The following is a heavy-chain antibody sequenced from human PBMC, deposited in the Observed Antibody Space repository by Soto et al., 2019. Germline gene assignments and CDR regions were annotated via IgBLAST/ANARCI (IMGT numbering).Heavy chain of an antibody. J-gene: IGHJ5*02. V-gene: IGHV2-5*01. CDR3: AHRLSGGDFGNWFDP. CDR2: IYWNDDK. CDR1: GFSLSTSGVG. D-gene: IGHD2-21*02. Sequence: QITLKESGPTLVKPTQTLTLTCTFSGFSLSTSGVGVGWIRQPPGKALEWLALIYWNDDKRYSPSLKSRLTITKDTSKNQVVLTMTNMDPVDTATYYCAHRLSGGDFGNWFDPWGQGTLVTVSS.